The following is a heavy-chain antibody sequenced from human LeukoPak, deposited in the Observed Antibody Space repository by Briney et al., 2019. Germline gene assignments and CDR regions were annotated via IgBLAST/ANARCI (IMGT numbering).Heavy chain of an antibody. CDR1: GFTFSSYG. CDR2: IWYDGSNK. J-gene: IGHJ4*02. CDR3: ARVNYYGSGSYNYFDY. V-gene: IGHV3-33*01. Sequence: GRSLRLSCAASGFTFSSYGMHWVRQAPGKGLEWVAVIWYDGSNKYYADSVKGRFTISRDNSKNTLYLQMNSLRAEDTAVYYCARVNYYGSGSYNYFDYWGQGTLVTVSS. D-gene: IGHD3-10*01.